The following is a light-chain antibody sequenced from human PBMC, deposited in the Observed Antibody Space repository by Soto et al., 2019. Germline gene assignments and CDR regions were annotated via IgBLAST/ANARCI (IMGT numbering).Light chain of an antibody. Sequence: DIQMTQSPSSLSASVGDSVTITCRASQSISSSLNWYQQKPWKAPRLLIYAASTLQSGVPSGFSGSGSGTDFALTISSLQPENFATYSCQQTFTTPHTFGQGTKLEIK. J-gene: IGKJ2*01. CDR3: QQTFTTPHT. CDR2: AAS. CDR1: QSISSS. V-gene: IGKV1-39*01.